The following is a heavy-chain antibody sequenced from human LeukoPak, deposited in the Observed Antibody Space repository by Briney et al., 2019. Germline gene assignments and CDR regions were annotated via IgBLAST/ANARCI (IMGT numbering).Heavy chain of an antibody. CDR2: ISSNGGST. Sequence: GGSLRLSCSASGFTFSSYAMHWVRQAPGKGREYVSPISSNGGSTYYADSVKGRFTISRDNSKNTLYLQMSSLRAEDTAVYYCVKRTYCSSTSCAYELDYWGQGTLVTVSS. CDR3: VKRTYCSSTSCAYELDY. V-gene: IGHV3-64D*06. CDR1: GFTFSSYA. D-gene: IGHD2-2*01. J-gene: IGHJ4*02.